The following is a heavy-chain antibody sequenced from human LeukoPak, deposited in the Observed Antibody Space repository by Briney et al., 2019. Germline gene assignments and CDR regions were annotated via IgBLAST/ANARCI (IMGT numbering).Heavy chain of an antibody. CDR3: ASPRAERSTWYAVDY. CDR2: IYYSGST. D-gene: IGHD6-13*01. Sequence: SETLSLTCTVSGGSISSYYWSWIRQPPGKGLEWIGYIYYSGSTNYNPSLKSRVTISVDTSKNQFSLKLSSVTAADTAVYYCASPRAERSTWYAVDYWGQGTLVTVSS. J-gene: IGHJ4*02. CDR1: GGSISSYY. V-gene: IGHV4-59*12.